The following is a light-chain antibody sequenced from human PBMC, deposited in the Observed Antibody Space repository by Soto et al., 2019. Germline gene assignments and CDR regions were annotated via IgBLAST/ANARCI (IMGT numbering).Light chain of an antibody. V-gene: IGKV1-5*01. Sequence: DIQMTQSPSTLSASVGDRVTITCRASQSISSWLAWYQQKPGKAPKLLIYDASSLESGVPSRFSGSGSGTEFTLTIGGLQPDDFATYYCQHYNSYSATFGQGTKVEIK. CDR2: DAS. CDR3: QHYNSYSAT. CDR1: QSISSW. J-gene: IGKJ1*01.